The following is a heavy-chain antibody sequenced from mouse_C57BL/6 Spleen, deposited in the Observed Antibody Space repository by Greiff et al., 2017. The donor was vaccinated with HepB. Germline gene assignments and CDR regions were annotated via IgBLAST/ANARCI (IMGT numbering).Heavy chain of an antibody. CDR3: ARWGAFFDY. CDR1: GYSFTGYY. V-gene: IGHV1-42*01. Sequence: VQLQQSGPELVKPGASVKISCKASGYSFTGYYMNWVKQSPEKSLEWIGEINPSTGGTTYNQKFKAKATLTVDKSSSTAYMQLKSLTSEDSAVYYCARWGAFFDYWGQGTTLTVSS. CDR2: INPSTGGT. J-gene: IGHJ2*01.